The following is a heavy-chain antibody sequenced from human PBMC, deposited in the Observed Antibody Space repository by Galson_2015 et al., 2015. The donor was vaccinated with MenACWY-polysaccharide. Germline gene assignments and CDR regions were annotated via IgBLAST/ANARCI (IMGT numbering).Heavy chain of an antibody. CDR2: SGSGGGL. V-gene: IGHV3-23*01. CDR1: GFSFSAYG. J-gene: IGHJ4*02. D-gene: IGHD6-13*01. Sequence: SLRLSCAASGFSFSAYGMSWVRQAPGRGLEWVSGSGSGGGLYYADSVKGRFTVSRDNSKNTLYLQKNNLRAEDTAVYYCAKVGPRSSWTMGLDYWGQGTLVTVSS. CDR3: AKVGPRSSWTMGLDY.